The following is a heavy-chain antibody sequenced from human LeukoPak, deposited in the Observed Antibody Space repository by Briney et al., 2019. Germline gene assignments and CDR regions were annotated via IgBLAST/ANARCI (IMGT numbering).Heavy chain of an antibody. V-gene: IGHV1-69*13. Sequence: SVKVSCKASGGTFSSYAISWVRQAPGQGLEWMGGIIPIFGTANYAQKFQGRVTITADESTSTAYMELSSLRSEDTAVYYCAGVYCGGDCYSPYYYYYMDVWGKGTTVTVSS. CDR2: IIPIFGTA. CDR1: GGTFSSYA. J-gene: IGHJ6*03. CDR3: AGVYCGGDCYSPYYYYYMDV. D-gene: IGHD2-21*01.